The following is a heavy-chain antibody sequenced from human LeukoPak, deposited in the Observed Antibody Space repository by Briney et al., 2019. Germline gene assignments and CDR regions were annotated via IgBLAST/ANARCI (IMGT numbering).Heavy chain of an antibody. CDR2: IWNSGST. CDR1: GGSISSGNYY. D-gene: IGHD6-6*01. J-gene: IGHJ5*02. V-gene: IGHV4-31*03. CDR3: ARDVSSMFPNYFDP. Sequence: PSETLSLTCTVSGGSISSGNYYWTWIRQHPEKGLEWIGYIWNSGSTNYNPALKSRVTISVDTSKNQFSLKLTSVTAADTAIYYCARDVSSMFPNYFDPWGQGIPVIVSS.